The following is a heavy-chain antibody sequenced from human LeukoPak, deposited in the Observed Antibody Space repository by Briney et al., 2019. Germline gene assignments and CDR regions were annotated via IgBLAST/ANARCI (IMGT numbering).Heavy chain of an antibody. J-gene: IGHJ6*02. Sequence: SETLSLTCAVYGGSFSGYYWSWIRQPPGKGLEWIGEINHSGSSTYNPSLKSRVTISVDTSKNQFSLKLSSVTAADTAVYYCARDYGAMVRGVITPPYYYYYGMDVWGQGTTVTVSS. CDR3: ARDYGAMVRGVITPPYYYYYGMDV. V-gene: IGHV4-34*01. D-gene: IGHD3-10*01. CDR1: GGSFSGYY. CDR2: INHSGSS.